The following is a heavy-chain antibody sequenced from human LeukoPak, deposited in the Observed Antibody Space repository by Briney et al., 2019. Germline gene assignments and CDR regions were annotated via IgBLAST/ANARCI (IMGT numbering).Heavy chain of an antibody. V-gene: IGHV3-30*04. J-gene: IGHJ4*02. CDR1: GFTFSSYA. D-gene: IGHD3-16*01. Sequence: SGGSLRLSCAASGFTFSSYAMHWVRQAPGKGLEWVAVISYDGSNKYYADSVKGRFTISRDNSKNTLYLQMNSLRAEDTAVYYCARDFLNRDWGYYFDYWGQGTLVTVSS. CDR2: ISYDGSNK. CDR3: ARDFLNRDWGYYFDY.